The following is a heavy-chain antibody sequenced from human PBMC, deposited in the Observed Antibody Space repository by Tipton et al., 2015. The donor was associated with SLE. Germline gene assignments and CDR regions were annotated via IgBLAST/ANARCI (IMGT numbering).Heavy chain of an antibody. CDR2: FYNSGTA. J-gene: IGHJ4*02. CDR3: ARHQQQLHDFDY. Sequence: LRLSCDVSGYSISKTYYWSWIRQPPGKGLEWIASFYNSGTAYYNPSLRSRVTISVDTSKNRFSLNLYSVTAADTAVYYCARHQQQLHDFDYWGQGTLVTVSS. D-gene: IGHD6-13*01. CDR1: GYSISKTYY. V-gene: IGHV4-38-2*01.